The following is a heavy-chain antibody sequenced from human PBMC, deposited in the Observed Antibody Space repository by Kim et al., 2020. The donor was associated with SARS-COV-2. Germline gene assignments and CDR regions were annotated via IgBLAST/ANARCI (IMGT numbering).Heavy chain of an antibody. CDR1: GYTFTSYY. J-gene: IGHJ4*02. V-gene: IGHV1-46*01. D-gene: IGHD6-6*01. CDR3: ARDTFTSAARLNWEDDY. CDR2: INPSGGST. Sequence: ASVKVSCKASGYTFTSYYMHWVRQAPGQGLEWMGIINPSGGSTSYAQKFQGRVTMTRDTSTSTVYMELSSLRSEDTAVYYCARDTFTSAARLNWEDDYWGQGTLVTVSS.